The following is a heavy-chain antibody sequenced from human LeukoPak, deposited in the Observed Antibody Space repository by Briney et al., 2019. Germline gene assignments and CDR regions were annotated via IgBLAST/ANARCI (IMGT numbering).Heavy chain of an antibody. D-gene: IGHD3-3*01. J-gene: IGHJ6*03. CDR2: IYYSGTT. CDR3: ARQISDYYYYYIDV. CDR1: GGSISSSDYY. Sequence: SETLSLTCTVSGGSISSSDYYWGWIRQPPGKGLGWIGTIYYSGTTYYNPSLESRVTISEDTSKNQFSLTLRSVTAADTAVYYCARQISDYYYYYIDVWGKGTTVTVSS. V-gene: IGHV4-39*01.